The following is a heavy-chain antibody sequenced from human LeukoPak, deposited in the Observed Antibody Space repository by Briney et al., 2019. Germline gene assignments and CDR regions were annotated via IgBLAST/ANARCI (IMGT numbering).Heavy chain of an antibody. D-gene: IGHD2-15*01. V-gene: IGHV1-69*13. CDR1: GGTFSSYA. CDR2: IIPICGTA. Sequence: SVKVSCKASGGTFSSYAISWVRQAPGQGLEWMGGIIPICGTANYAQKFQGRVTITADESTSTAYMELSSLRSEDTAVYYCARASGGARTHYYYGMDVWGKGTTVTVSS. CDR3: ARASGGARTHYYYGMDV. J-gene: IGHJ6*04.